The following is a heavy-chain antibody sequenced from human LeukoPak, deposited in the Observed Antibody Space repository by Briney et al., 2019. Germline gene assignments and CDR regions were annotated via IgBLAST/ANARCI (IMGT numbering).Heavy chain of an antibody. Sequence: GASVKVSCKASGYTFTGYYMHWVRQAPGQGLEWMGWINPNSGGTNYAQKFQGWVTMTRDTSISTAYMELSRLRSDDTAVYYCARVRITIFGVVLAVDYWGQGTLVTVSS. CDR3: ARVRITIFGVVLAVDY. CDR1: GYTFTGYY. CDR2: INPNSGGT. J-gene: IGHJ4*02. D-gene: IGHD3-3*01. V-gene: IGHV1-2*04.